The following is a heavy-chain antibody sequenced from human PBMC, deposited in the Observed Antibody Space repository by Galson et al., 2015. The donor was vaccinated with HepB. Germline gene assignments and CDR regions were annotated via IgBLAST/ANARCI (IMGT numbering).Heavy chain of an antibody. D-gene: IGHD3-22*01. CDR3: GRLFDDSDSNDFSSGMGV. J-gene: IGHJ6*02. Sequence: QSGAEVKKPGESLQISCKTSGYLFGSYWIGWVRQMPGKGLEWMGIIWPGDSDTRYSPSFQGQVTISADESASTAYLQWSSLKASDTAMYYCGRLFDDSDSNDFSSGMGVWGQGTTVIVSS. CDR2: IWPGDSDT. CDR1: GYLFGSYW. V-gene: IGHV5-51*01.